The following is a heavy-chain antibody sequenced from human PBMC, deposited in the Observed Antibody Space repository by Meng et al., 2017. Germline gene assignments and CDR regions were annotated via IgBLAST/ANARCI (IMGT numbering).Heavy chain of an antibody. J-gene: IGHJ4*02. V-gene: IGHV1-46*01. CDR2: INPSGGST. Sequence: QVQLGQLGAEVKKPGRSVQVSCKESGYTLTSYYMNWVRQAPGQGLEWMGIINPSGGSTSYAQKFQGRVTMTRDTSTSTVYMELSSLRSEDTAVYYCARSIYGDYVWAGFDYWGQGTLVTVSS. CDR1: GYTLTSYY. CDR3: ARSIYGDYVWAGFDY. D-gene: IGHD4-17*01.